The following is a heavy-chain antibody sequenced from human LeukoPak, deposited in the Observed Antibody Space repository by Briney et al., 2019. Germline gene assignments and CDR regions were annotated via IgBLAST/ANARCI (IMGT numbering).Heavy chain of an antibody. Sequence: QSGGSLRLSCAASGFTFSSYGMSWVCQAPGKGLEWVAFIRYDGSSKYYVDSVKGRFTISRDNSKNTLYLQMNSLRAEDTAVYFCAKGSGWEASYFYYYMDVWGKGTTVTISS. J-gene: IGHJ6*03. V-gene: IGHV3-30*02. CDR1: GFTFSSYG. D-gene: IGHD1-26*01. CDR2: IRYDGSSK. CDR3: AKGSGWEASYFYYYMDV.